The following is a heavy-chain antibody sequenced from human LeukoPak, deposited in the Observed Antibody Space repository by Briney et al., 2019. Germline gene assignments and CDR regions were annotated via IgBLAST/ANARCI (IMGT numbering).Heavy chain of an antibody. CDR3: ARDRDAAVAGSFDY. D-gene: IGHD6-19*01. CDR1: GGTFNNYA. Sequence: SVKVSCKASGGTFNNYAFSWVRQAPGQGLEWMGGIIPIFDTAHYAQKFQGRVTITTDESTSTAYMELSSLRSEDTAVYYCARDRDAAVAGSFDYWGQGTLVTVSS. V-gene: IGHV1-69*05. CDR2: IIPIFDTA. J-gene: IGHJ4*02.